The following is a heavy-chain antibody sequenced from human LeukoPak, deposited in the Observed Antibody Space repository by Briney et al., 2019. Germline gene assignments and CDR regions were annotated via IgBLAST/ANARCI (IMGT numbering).Heavy chain of an antibody. CDR3: TRGSSGRRDN. Sequence: ASVKVSCKASGYTFTSCDINWVRQATVQGLEWMGWMNPNSGNTGYGQSFQGRITMIRDISIGTAYMELSNLTSEDTAIYYCTRGSSGRRDNWGQGTLVTVSA. CDR2: MNPNSGNT. D-gene: IGHD6-19*01. CDR1: GYTFTSCD. V-gene: IGHV1-8*01. J-gene: IGHJ4*02.